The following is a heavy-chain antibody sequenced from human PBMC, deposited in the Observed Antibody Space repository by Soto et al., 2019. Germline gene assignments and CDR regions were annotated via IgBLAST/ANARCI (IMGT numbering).Heavy chain of an antibody. CDR3: AKVSRLVPHPGFDY. CDR1: GFTFSSYA. CDR2: ISGSGGST. D-gene: IGHD3-16*01. Sequence: LRLSCAASGFTFSSYAMSWVRQAPGKGLEWVSAISGSGGSTYYADSVKGRFTISRDNSKNTLYLQMNSLRAEDTAVYYCAKVSRLVPHPGFDYWGQGTLVTVSS. V-gene: IGHV3-23*01. J-gene: IGHJ4*02.